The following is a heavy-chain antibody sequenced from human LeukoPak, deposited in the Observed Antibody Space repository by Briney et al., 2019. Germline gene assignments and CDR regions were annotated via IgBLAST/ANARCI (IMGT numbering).Heavy chain of an antibody. CDR2: INQDGGLT. Sequence: GGSPRLSCAGSGFTVTTYWMNWVRQAPGKGLEWVANINQDGGLTYYADAVKGRFTISRDNAKNSVYLQMNSVRVEDTAVYYCGRWEFALDKWGQGRMVSVSS. D-gene: IGHD3-10*01. V-gene: IGHV3-7*01. J-gene: IGHJ3*02. CDR1: GFTVTTYW. CDR3: GRWEFALDK.